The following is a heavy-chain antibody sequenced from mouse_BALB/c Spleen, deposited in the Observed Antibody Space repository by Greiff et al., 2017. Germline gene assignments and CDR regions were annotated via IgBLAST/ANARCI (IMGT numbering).Heavy chain of an antibody. CDR2: ISSGGST. D-gene: IGHD2-4*01. Sequence: DVKLVESGGGLVKPGGSLKLSCAASGFTFSSYAMSWVRQTPEKRLEWVASISSGGSTYYPDSVKGRFTISRDNARNILYLQMSSLRSEDTAMYYCARGRGMTTWDYWGQGTTLTVSS. V-gene: IGHV5-6-5*01. J-gene: IGHJ2*01. CDR3: ARGRGMTTWDY. CDR1: GFTFSSYA.